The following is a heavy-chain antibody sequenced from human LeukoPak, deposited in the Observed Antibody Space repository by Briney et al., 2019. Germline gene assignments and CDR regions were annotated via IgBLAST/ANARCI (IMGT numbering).Heavy chain of an antibody. Sequence: SETLSLTCAVYGGSFSGYYWSWIRQPPGKGLEWIGEINHSGSTNYNPSLKSRVTISVDTSKNQFSLKLSSVTAADTAVYYCARWLRRGRPKYYFDYWGQGTLVTVSS. CDR1: GGSFSGYY. CDR2: INHSGST. D-gene: IGHD5-12*01. J-gene: IGHJ4*02. V-gene: IGHV4-34*01. CDR3: ARWLRRGRPKYYFDY.